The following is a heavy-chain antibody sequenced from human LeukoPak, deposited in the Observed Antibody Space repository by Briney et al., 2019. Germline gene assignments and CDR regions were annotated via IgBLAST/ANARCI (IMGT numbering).Heavy chain of an antibody. CDR1: GYTFSSYG. J-gene: IGHJ6*03. Sequence: ASVKVSFKASGYTFSSYGISWVRQAHAQGLEWMGWISAYNGDRHYAQKFQGRVTMTTDRATCTAFLELKRMRSGDEAMFYCSSRGGKNYGDYLLYYYYKDVWGKGTTVTVSS. CDR2: ISAYNGDR. D-gene: IGHD4-17*01. V-gene: IGHV1-18*01. CDR3: SSRGGKNYGDYLLYYYYKDV.